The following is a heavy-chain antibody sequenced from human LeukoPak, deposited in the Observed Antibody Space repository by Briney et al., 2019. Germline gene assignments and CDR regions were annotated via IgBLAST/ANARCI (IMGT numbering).Heavy chain of an antibody. D-gene: IGHD1-26*01. J-gene: IGHJ4*02. V-gene: IGHV3-48*03. Sequence: GGSLRLSCAASGFAFNTYSMHWVRQAPGKGLEWVSYISSSGSTIYYADSVKGRFTISRDNAKNSLYLQMNSLRAEDTAVYYCARDSVRGATFDYWGQGTLVTVSS. CDR1: GFAFNTYS. CDR2: ISSSGSTI. CDR3: ARDSVRGATFDY.